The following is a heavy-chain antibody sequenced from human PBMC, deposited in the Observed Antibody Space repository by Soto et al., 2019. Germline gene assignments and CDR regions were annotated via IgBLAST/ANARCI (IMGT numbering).Heavy chain of an antibody. J-gene: IGHJ6*02. CDR3: ARDIEWELRYYYYYGMDV. Sequence: PGGSLRLSCAAPGFTFSSYAMHWVRQAPGKGQEWVAVISYDGSNKYYADSVKGRFTISRDNSKNTLYLQMNSLRAEDTAVYYCARDIEWELRYYYYYGMDVWGQGTTVTVSS. CDR2: ISYDGSNK. V-gene: IGHV3-30-3*01. CDR1: GFTFSSYA. D-gene: IGHD1-26*01.